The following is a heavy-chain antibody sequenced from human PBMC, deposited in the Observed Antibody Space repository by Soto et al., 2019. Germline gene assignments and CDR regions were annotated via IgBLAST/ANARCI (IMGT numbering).Heavy chain of an antibody. CDR3: VRVPPPDL. V-gene: IGHV3-53*01. Sequence: ESGGGLIQPGGSLRLSCAASGFTVSSKYMTWVRQAPGKGLEWVSIIWSAGLTYYADSVKGRFTISRHNSKNTLYLQLNSLRAEDSALYYCVRVPPPDLWGQGTLVTVSS. CDR2: IWSAGLT. J-gene: IGHJ5*02. CDR1: GFTVSSKY.